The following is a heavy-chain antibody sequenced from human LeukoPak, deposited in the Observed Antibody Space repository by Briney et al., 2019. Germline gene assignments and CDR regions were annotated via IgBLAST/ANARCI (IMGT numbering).Heavy chain of an antibody. D-gene: IGHD2-2*02. Sequence: GASVKVSCKDSGYTFTGYYMHWARQAPGQGLEWMGWIDPNSGGTNYAQKFQGRVTMTRDTSISTAYMELSRLRSDDTAVYYCARDAGDIVVVPAAIPSDYWGQGTLVTVSS. CDR1: GYTFTGYY. J-gene: IGHJ4*02. V-gene: IGHV1-2*02. CDR2: IDPNSGGT. CDR3: ARDAGDIVVVPAAIPSDY.